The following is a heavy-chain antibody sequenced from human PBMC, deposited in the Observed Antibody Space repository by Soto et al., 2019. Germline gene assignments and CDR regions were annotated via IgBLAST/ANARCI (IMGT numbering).Heavy chain of an antibody. Sequence: GSLRLSCAASGFTFSSYWMHWVRQAPGKGLVWVSRINSDGSSTSYADSVKGRFTISRDNAKNTLYLQMNSLRAEDTAVYYCARDDEYSSGWYSWGQGTLVTVSS. CDR2: INSDGSST. V-gene: IGHV3-74*01. J-gene: IGHJ4*02. D-gene: IGHD6-19*01. CDR1: GFTFSSYW. CDR3: ARDDEYSSGWYS.